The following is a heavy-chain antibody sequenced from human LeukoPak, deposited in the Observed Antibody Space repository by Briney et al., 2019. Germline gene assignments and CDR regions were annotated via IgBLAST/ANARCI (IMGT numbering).Heavy chain of an antibody. J-gene: IGHJ6*03. CDR2: IYSGGST. D-gene: IGHD3-10*01. CDR3: ASGSGSYRTPYYYMDV. Sequence: GGSLRLSCAASGFTVSSNYMSWVRQAPGKGLEWVSVIYSGGSTYYADSVKGRFTISRDNSKNTLYLQMNSLRAEDTAVYYCASGSGSYRTPYYYMDVWGAGTTVTVSS. V-gene: IGHV3-53*01. CDR1: GFTVSSNY.